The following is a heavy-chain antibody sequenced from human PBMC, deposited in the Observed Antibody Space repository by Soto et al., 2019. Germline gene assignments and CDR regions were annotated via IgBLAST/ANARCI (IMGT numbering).Heavy chain of an antibody. J-gene: IGHJ4*02. CDR3: AIMFDTSALDF. V-gene: IGHV3-48*03. D-gene: IGHD3-16*01. Sequence: GGSLRLSXAASGFTFRNYEMNWVRQAPGKGLEWLAYISAGDTIYYADSVKGRFTISRDNAKDSLFLQLNSLRGDDTAIYYCAIMFDTSALDFWGRGTPVTVSS. CDR2: ISAGDTI. CDR1: GFTFRNYE.